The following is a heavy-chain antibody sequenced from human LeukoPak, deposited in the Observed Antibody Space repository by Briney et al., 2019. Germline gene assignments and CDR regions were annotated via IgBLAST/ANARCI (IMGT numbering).Heavy chain of an antibody. V-gene: IGHV4-34*01. Sequence: PSETLSLTCAVYGGSFSGYYWSWIRQPPGKGLEWIGEINHSGSTNYNPSLKSRVTISVDTSKNQFSLKLSSVTAADTAVYYCARDHPRAGLDYWGQGTLVTVSS. CDR2: INHSGST. J-gene: IGHJ4*02. D-gene: IGHD3-10*01. CDR3: ARDHPRAGLDY. CDR1: GGSFSGYY.